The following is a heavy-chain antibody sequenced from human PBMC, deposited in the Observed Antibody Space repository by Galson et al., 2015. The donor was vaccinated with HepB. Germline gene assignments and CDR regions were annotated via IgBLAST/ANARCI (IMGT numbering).Heavy chain of an antibody. CDR1: GFTVSSNY. CDR3: ARFNGGKAGVDY. J-gene: IGHJ4*02. D-gene: IGHD2-15*01. V-gene: IGHV3-53*01. Sequence: SLRLSCAASGFTVSSNYMSWVRQAPGKGLEWVSVLCSGDSTHYADSVKGRFTISRDNSKNTLYLQMNSLRAEDTAVYYCARFNGGKAGVDYWGQGTLVTVSS. CDR2: LCSGDST.